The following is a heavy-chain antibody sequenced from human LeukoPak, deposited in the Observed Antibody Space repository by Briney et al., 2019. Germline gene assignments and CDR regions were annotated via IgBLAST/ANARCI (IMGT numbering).Heavy chain of an antibody. J-gene: IGHJ3*02. CDR2: IYYSGST. CDR3: ARPTTVTTFGAFDI. Sequence: SETLSLTCAVSGGSISSGGYSWSWIRQPPGKGLEWIGYIYYSGSTNYNPSLKSRVTISVDTSKNQFSLKLSSVTAADTAVYYCARPTTVTTFGAFDIWGQGTMVTVSS. D-gene: IGHD4-17*01. V-gene: IGHV4-61*08. CDR1: GGSISSGGYS.